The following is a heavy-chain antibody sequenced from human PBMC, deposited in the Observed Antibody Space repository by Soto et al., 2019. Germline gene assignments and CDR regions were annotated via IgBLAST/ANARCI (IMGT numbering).Heavy chain of an antibody. V-gene: IGHV4-39*01. CDR1: GGSISSSSYY. D-gene: IGHD6-25*01. CDR2: IYYSGST. Sequence: SETLSLTCTVSGGSISSSSYYWGWIRQPPGKGLEWIGSIYYSGSTYYNPSLKSRVTISVDTSKNQFSLKLSSVTAADTAVYYCASHSKRSQLDYWGPGALVTVPQ. CDR3: ASHSKRSQLDY. J-gene: IGHJ4*02.